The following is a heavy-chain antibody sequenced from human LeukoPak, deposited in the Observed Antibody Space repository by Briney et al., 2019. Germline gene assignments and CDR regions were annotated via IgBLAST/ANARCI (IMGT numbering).Heavy chain of an antibody. CDR2: ISSSSSYI. D-gene: IGHD2-15*01. CDR1: GFTFSSYS. J-gene: IGHJ3*02. CDR3: ARDREGSWGAFDI. V-gene: IGHV3-21*01. Sequence: GGSLRLSCAASGFTFSSYSMNWVRQAPGKGLEWVSSISSSSSYIYYADSVKGRFTISRDNAKNSLYLQMNSLRAEDTAVYYCARDREGSWGAFDIWGQGTMVTVSS.